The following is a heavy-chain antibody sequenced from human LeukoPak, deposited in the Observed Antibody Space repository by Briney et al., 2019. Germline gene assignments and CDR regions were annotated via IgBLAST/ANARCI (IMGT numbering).Heavy chain of an antibody. CDR2: IYYSGST. Sequence: SETLSLTCTVSGGSISSSSYYWGWIRQPPGKGLEWIGSIYYSGSTYHNPSLKSRVTISVDTSKNQFSLKLSSVTAADTAVYYCASPHSTVTTFYDAFDIWGQGTMVTVSS. CDR1: GGSISSSSYY. D-gene: IGHD4-11*01. V-gene: IGHV4-39*01. CDR3: ASPHSTVTTFYDAFDI. J-gene: IGHJ3*02.